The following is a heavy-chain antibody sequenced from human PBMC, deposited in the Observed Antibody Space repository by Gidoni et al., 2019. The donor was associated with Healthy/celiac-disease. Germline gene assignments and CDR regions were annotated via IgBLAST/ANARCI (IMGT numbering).Heavy chain of an antibody. V-gene: IGHV4-61*02. CDR1: GGSISSGSSY. CDR3: AREGNFWSDRIILPAFDI. Sequence: QVQLQESGPGLVKPSQTLSLTCTVSGGSISSGSSYWSWIRQPAGKGLEWIGRIYTSGSTNYNPSLKSRVTISVDTSKNQFSLKLSSVTAADTAVYYCAREGNFWSDRIILPAFDIWGQGTMVTVSS. CDR2: IYTSGST. J-gene: IGHJ3*02. D-gene: IGHD3-3*01.